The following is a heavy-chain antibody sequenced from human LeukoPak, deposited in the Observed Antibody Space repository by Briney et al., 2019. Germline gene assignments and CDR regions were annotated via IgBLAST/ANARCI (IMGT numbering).Heavy chain of an antibody. J-gene: IGHJ4*02. Sequence: SGTLSLTCAVSGGSSSSSNWWSWVRQPPGKGLEWIGEIYHSGSTNYNPSLKSRVTISVDKSKNQFSLKLSSVTAADTAVYYCARVEWELPYYYFDYWGQGTLVTVSS. D-gene: IGHD1-26*01. CDR1: GGSSSSSNW. CDR2: IYHSGST. CDR3: ARVEWELPYYYFDY. V-gene: IGHV4-4*02.